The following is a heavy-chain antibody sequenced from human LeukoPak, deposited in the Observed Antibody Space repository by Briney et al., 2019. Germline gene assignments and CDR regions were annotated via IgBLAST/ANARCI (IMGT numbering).Heavy chain of an antibody. CDR1: GFTFSSYS. Sequence: GGSLRLSCAASGFTFSSYSMNWVRQAPGKGLEWVSSISSSSSYIYYADSVKGRFTISRDNAKDSLYLQMNSLRAEDTAVYYCARDRPVGNSSGWYTPFDYWGQGTLVTASS. J-gene: IGHJ4*02. V-gene: IGHV3-21*01. CDR2: ISSSSSYI. CDR3: ARDRPVGNSSGWYTPFDY. D-gene: IGHD6-19*01.